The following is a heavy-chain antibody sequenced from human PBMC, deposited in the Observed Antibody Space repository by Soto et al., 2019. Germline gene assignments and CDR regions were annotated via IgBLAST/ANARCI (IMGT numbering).Heavy chain of an antibody. CDR2: IMPVFRRP. CDR3: ARDKDRPQLGGNYYYILDV. D-gene: IGHD3-3*02. V-gene: IGHV1-69*12. Sequence: QVQLVQSGAEVKKPGSSVKVSCKASGGTFRTSAISWVRQAPGQGLEWVGGIMPVFRRPKYAQNFQGRVNISADASTRTAYMELSSLRSDDTAVYYCARDKDRPQLGGNYYYILDVWGQGTAVTVSS. J-gene: IGHJ6*02. CDR1: GGTFRTSA.